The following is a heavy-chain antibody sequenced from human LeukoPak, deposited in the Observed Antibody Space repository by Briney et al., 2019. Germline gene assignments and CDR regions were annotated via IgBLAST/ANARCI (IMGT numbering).Heavy chain of an antibody. Sequence: SETLSLTCAVYGGSFSGYYWSWIRQPPGKGLEWIGEIYHSGSTNYNPSLKSRVTISVDKSKNLFSLKLTSVTAADTAVYYCAAKDYGSGSYYKDDYWGQGTLVTVSS. D-gene: IGHD3-10*01. V-gene: IGHV4-34*01. CDR2: IYHSGST. CDR1: GGSFSGYY. CDR3: AAKDYGSGSYYKDDY. J-gene: IGHJ4*02.